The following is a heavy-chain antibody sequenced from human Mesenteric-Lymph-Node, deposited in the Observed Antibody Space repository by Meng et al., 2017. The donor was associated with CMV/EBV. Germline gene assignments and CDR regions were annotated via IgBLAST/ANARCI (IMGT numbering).Heavy chain of an antibody. CDR2: INPKTGGR. Sequence: QVQLVQSGAEVKKPGASVKVSCKASGYTFSSYAMHWVRQAPGQRLEWMGWINPKTGGRSYAQNFQGRVTMTRDTSINTAYMEVNRLNSDDTAMYYCARDRDTDWYSPFDYWGPGTLVTVSS. V-gene: IGHV1-2*02. CDR1: GYTFSSYA. D-gene: IGHD3-9*01. CDR3: ARDRDTDWYSPFDY. J-gene: IGHJ4*02.